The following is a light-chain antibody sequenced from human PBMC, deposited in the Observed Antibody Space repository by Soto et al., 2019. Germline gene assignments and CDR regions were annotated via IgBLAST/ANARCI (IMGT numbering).Light chain of an antibody. V-gene: IGKV3-11*01. CDR2: DAS. CDR1: QTVNY. J-gene: IGKJ4*01. CDR3: QQRGTWPPLT. Sequence: DIVLTPSPATLSLSPGERATLSCRASQTVNYLAWYQQKPGQSPRLLIYDASNRAPGIPARFSGSGSGTDFTLAISSLEPEDFAVYYCQQRGTWPPLTFGGGTKVDVK.